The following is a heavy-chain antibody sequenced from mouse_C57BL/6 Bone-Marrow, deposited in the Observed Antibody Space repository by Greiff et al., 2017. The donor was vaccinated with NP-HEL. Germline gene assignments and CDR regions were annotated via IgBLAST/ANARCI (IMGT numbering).Heavy chain of an antibody. CDR1: GFTFSSYG. CDR2: ISSGGSSP. D-gene: IGHD3-2*02. V-gene: IGHV5-6*01. J-gene: IGHJ2*01. Sequence: EVKLMESGGDLVKPGGSLKLSCAASGFTFSSYGMSWVRQTPDKRLEWVATISSGGSSPYYPDSVKGRFTISRDNAKNTLYLQMSSLRSEDTAMYYCARQTAQATDYWGQGTTLTVSS. CDR3: ARQTAQATDY.